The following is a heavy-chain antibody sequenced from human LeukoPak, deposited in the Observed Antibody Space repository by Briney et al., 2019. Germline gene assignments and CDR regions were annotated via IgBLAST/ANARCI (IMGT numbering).Heavy chain of an antibody. CDR3: ATLPT. Sequence: GRSLGLSCAASGFTFSSYAMHWVRQAPGKGLEWVAVISYDGNNKYYADSVKGRFTISRDNSKNTLYLQMNSLRAEDTALYYCATLPTWGQGTLVTVSS. CDR1: GFTFSSYA. V-gene: IGHV3-30-3*01. CDR2: ISYDGNNK. J-gene: IGHJ4*02. D-gene: IGHD4-17*01.